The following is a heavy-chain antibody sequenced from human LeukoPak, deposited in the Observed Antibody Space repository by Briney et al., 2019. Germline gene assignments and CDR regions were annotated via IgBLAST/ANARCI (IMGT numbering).Heavy chain of an antibody. CDR2: IYHRGST. Sequence: PSETLSLTCAVSGYSINSGYCWGWIRQPPGKGLEWIGSIYHRGSTYYNPSLKSRVTISVDTSKNQFSLKLSSVTAADTAVYYCARVATTTNPPQRPFDYWGQGTLVTVSS. CDR3: ARVATTTNPPQRPFDY. CDR1: GYSINSGYC. D-gene: IGHD5-12*01. V-gene: IGHV4-38-2*01. J-gene: IGHJ4*02.